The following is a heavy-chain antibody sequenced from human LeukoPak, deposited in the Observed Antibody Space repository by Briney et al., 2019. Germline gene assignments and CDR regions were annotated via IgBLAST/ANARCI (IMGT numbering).Heavy chain of an antibody. Sequence: ASVKVSCKASGYTFTSYDINWVRRATGQGLEWMGWMNPNSGNTGYAQKFQGRVTMTRNTSISTAYMELSSLRSEDTAVYYCARGTPGGDGSSFDYWGQGTLVTVSS. CDR3: ARGTPGGDGSSFDY. D-gene: IGHD3-10*01. CDR1: GYTFTSYD. V-gene: IGHV1-8*01. CDR2: MNPNSGNT. J-gene: IGHJ4*02.